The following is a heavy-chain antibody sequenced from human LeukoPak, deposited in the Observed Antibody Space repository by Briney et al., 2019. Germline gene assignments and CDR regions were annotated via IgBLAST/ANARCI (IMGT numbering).Heavy chain of an antibody. CDR2: INNSGST. Sequence: SETLSLTCTVSGGSISGFYWSWIRQPPGKGLDWIGYINNSGSTNYNPSLKSRLSISVDTSKIHFSLKLTSVTAADTAVYYCAGGLSGYSYGYYFDYWGQGTLVTVSS. V-gene: IGHV4-59*01. J-gene: IGHJ4*02. CDR3: AGGLSGYSYGYYFDY. CDR1: GGSISGFY. D-gene: IGHD5-18*01.